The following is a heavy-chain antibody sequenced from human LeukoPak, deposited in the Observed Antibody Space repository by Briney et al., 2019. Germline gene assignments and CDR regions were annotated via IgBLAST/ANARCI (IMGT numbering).Heavy chain of an antibody. CDR1: GGSISSYY. CDR2: IYYSGGT. V-gene: IGHV4-59*12. Sequence: SETLSLTCSVSGGSISSYYWSWMRQPPGKGLEWIGYIYYSGGTNYNPSLKSRVTMSVDTSKKQFSLKLSSVTAADTAVYYCARVRGSSGSYEYYHYMDVWGKGTTVTISS. CDR3: ARVRGSSGSYEYYHYMDV. D-gene: IGHD1-26*01. J-gene: IGHJ6*03.